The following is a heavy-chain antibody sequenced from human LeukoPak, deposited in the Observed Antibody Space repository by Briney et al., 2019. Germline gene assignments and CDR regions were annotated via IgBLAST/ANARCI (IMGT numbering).Heavy chain of an antibody. CDR1: GGSFSGYY. CDR3: ARGRTRESDYGDYYWFDP. CDR2: INHSGST. D-gene: IGHD4-17*01. J-gene: IGHJ5*02. Sequence: PSETLSLTCAVYGGSFSGYYWSWIRQPPGKGLEWIGEINHSGSTNYNPPLKNRVTISVDTSKNQFSLKLRSVTAADTAVYYCARGRTRESDYGDYYWFDPWGQGTLVTVSS. V-gene: IGHV4-34*01.